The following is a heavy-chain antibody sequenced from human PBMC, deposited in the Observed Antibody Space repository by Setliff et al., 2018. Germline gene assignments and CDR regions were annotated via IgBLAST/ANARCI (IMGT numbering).Heavy chain of an antibody. Sequence: KTSETLSLTCTFSGGSISNYYWSWIRQPAGKGLEWIGRIYTSGSTNYNPSLKSRVTMSIDTSKNQFSLKLNSVTAADMAVYYCAREQWLDPPGYYYMDVWAKGTTVTVSS. CDR2: IYTSGST. D-gene: IGHD6-19*01. CDR1: GGSISNYY. J-gene: IGHJ6*03. CDR3: AREQWLDPPGYYYMDV. V-gene: IGHV4-4*07.